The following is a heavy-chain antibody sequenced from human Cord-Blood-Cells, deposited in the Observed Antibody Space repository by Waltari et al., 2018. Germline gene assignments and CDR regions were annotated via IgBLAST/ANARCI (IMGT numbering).Heavy chain of an antibody. D-gene: IGHD3-22*01. Sequence: QVQLVESGGGVVQPGRSLRLSCAASGFTFSSYGMHWVRQAPGKGLEWVAVIWYDGSNKYYAESVKGRFTISRDNSKNTLYLQMNSRRAEDTAVYYCARSTDYYDSSGYYFDYWGQGTLVTVSS. CDR3: ARSTDYYDSSGYYFDY. V-gene: IGHV3-33*01. J-gene: IGHJ4*02. CDR2: IWYDGSNK. CDR1: GFTFSSYG.